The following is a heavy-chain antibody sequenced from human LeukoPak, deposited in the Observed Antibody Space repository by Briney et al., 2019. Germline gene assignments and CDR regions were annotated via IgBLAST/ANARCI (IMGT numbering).Heavy chain of an antibody. Sequence: PSETLSLTCAVYGECSSGYSYGWIRQSPGKGLEWIGDINRSGVSNYNPSLKSRVTISVDTSRNQFSLELTSVAAADTAVYCCVRIYYYVDVWGEGTTVTVSS. CDR3: VRIYYYVDV. CDR1: GECSSGYS. J-gene: IGHJ6*03. V-gene: IGHV4-34*01. CDR2: INRSGVS.